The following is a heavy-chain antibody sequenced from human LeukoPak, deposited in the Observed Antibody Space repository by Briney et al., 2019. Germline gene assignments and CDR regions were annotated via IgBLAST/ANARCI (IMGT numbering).Heavy chain of an antibody. CDR1: GGSISSYY. D-gene: IGHD3-16*02. CDR3: ARARLIGYDYVWGSYRQYYFDY. J-gene: IGHJ4*02. V-gene: IGHV4-59*01. CDR2: IYYSGST. Sequence: SETLSLTCTVSGGSISSYYWSWIRQPPGKGLGWIGYIYYSGSTNYNPSLKGRVTISVDTSKNQFSLKLSSVTAADTAVYYCARARLIGYDYVWGSYRQYYFDYWGQGTLVTVSS.